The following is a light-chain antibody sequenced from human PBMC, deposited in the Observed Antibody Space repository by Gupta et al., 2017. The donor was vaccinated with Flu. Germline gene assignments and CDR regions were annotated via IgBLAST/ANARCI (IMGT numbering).Light chain of an antibody. CDR2: DAS. Sequence: DIQMTQSPSSLSASVGDRVTITCQASQDISNYLNWYQQKPGKAPKLLIYDASNLETGVPSRFSGSGSGTDFTFTISSLQPEDFATYYCQQEDNLPSIFGQGTKLEIK. J-gene: IGKJ2*01. CDR1: QDISNY. CDR3: QQEDNLPSI. V-gene: IGKV1-33*01.